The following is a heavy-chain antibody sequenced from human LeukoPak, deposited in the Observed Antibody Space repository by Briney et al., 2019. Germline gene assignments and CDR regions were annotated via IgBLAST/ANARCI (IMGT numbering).Heavy chain of an antibody. D-gene: IGHD3-22*01. CDR1: GYSISSGYY. Sequence: TSETLSLTCTVSGYSISSGYYWGWIRQPPAKGLEWIGSIYHSGSTYYNPSLKSRVTISIDTSKNQFSLKLSSVTAADTAVYYCAREYYYDSSGYPTNWFDPWGQGTLVTVSS. CDR3: AREYYYDSSGYPTNWFDP. CDR2: IYHSGST. V-gene: IGHV4-38-2*02. J-gene: IGHJ5*02.